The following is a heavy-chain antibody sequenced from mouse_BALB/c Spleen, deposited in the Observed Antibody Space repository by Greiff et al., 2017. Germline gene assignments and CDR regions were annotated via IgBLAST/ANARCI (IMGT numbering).Heavy chain of an antibody. CDR1: GFTFSSYT. D-gene: IGHD2-4*01. Sequence: EVQGVESGGGLVKPGGSLKLSCAASGFTFSSYTMSWVRQTPEKRLEWVATISSGGSYTYYPDSVKGRFTISRDNAKNTLYLQMSSLKSEDTAMYYCTRADYDGGFAYWGQGTLVTVSA. J-gene: IGHJ3*01. V-gene: IGHV5-6-4*01. CDR3: TRADYDGGFAY. CDR2: ISSGGSYT.